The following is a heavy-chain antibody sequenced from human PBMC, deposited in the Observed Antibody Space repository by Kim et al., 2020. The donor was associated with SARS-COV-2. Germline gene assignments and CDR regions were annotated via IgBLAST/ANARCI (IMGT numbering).Heavy chain of an antibody. J-gene: IGHJ4*02. V-gene: IGHV4-4*02. CDR3: AREGRANCSGGSCYSLSFDY. Sequence: SETLSLTCAVSGGSISSSNWWSWVRQPPGKGLEWIGEIYHSGSTNYNPSLKSRVTISVDKSKNQFSLKLSSVTAADTAVYYCAREGRANCSGGSCYSLSFDYWGQGTLVTVSS. CDR2: IYHSGST. D-gene: IGHD2-15*01. CDR1: GGSISSSNW.